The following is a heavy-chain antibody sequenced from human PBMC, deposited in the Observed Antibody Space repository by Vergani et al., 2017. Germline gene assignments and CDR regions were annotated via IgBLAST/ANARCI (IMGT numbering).Heavy chain of an antibody. V-gene: IGHV1-8*01. CDR2: MSPNSGNT. D-gene: IGHD6-6*01. CDR1: GYTFIHYD. Sequence: QVQLVQSGAEVRKPGASAKVSCKASGYTFIHYDISWVRQASGQGLEWMGWMSPNSGNTGYAQKFQGRITMTRDTSISTAFMELSSLTSDDTAVYYCVGGSSSTFDFWGQGTLVTVSS. J-gene: IGHJ4*02. CDR3: VGGSSSTFDF.